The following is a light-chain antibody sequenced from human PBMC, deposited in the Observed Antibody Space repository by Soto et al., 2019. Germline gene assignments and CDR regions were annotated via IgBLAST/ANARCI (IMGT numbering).Light chain of an antibody. CDR2: HAS. Sequence: DIQMTQSPSTLPASVGDRVTITCRASQSIDRWLAWYQQRPGKAPKILIYHASSLETGVPSRFSGSGSGTEFTLTISSLQPDDFASYYCLQDYGDSWTFGQGTKVEIE. CDR3: LQDYGDSWT. CDR1: QSIDRW. V-gene: IGKV1-5*01. J-gene: IGKJ1*01.